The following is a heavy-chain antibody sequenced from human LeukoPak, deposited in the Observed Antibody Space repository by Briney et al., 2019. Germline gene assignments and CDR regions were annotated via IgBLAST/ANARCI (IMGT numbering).Heavy chain of an antibody. Sequence: PGRSLRLSCAASGFTFSSYAMHWVRQAPGKGLEWVAVISYDGSNKYYADSVKGRFTISRDNAKKTLYLQMNSLRAEDTAVYYCAKGKVNHDGALDAWGQGTLVTVSS. V-gene: IGHV3-30-3*01. J-gene: IGHJ3*01. D-gene: IGHD2-21*01. CDR3: AKGKVNHDGALDA. CDR2: ISYDGSNK. CDR1: GFTFSSYA.